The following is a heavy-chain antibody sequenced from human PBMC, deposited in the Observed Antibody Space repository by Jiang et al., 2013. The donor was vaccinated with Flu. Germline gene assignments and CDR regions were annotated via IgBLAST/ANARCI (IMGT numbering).Heavy chain of an antibody. V-gene: IGHV1-18*04. D-gene: IGHD3-10*01. CDR1: GYTFTSYG. CDR2: ISAYNGNT. CDR3: ARDLRPYGSGSQFDY. J-gene: IGHJ4*02. Sequence: SGAEVKKPGASVKVSCKASGYTFTSYGISWVRQAPGQGLEWMGWISAYNGNTNYAQKLQGRVTMTTDTSTSTAYMELRSLRSDDTAVYYCARDLRPYGSGSQFDYWGQGTLVTVSS.